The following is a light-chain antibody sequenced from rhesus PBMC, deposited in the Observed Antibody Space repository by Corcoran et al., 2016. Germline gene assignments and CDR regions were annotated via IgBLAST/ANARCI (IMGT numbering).Light chain of an antibody. J-gene: IGKJ4*01. CDR3: QQHDHSPLT. CDR2: RAS. Sequence: DIQMTQSPSSLSASVGDRVTITCRASQGISNWLAWYQQKPGKAPNLLISRASNLETGVPSRFSGSGSGTSFTLTISSLQPEDIATYYCQQHDHSPLTFGGGTKVEIK. CDR1: QGISNW. V-gene: IGKV1-69*01.